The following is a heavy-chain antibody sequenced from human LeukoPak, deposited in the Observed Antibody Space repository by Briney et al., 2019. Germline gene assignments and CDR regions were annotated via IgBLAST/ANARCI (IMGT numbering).Heavy chain of an antibody. CDR2: IYTSGST. Sequence: SETLSLTCTVSGGSISSYYWSWIRQPAGKGLEWIGRIYTSGSTNYNPSLKSRVTMSVDTSKNQFSLKLSSVTAADTAVYYCTRRPYCSGGSCYGTGAWFDPWGQGTLVTVSS. J-gene: IGHJ5*02. CDR3: TRRPYCSGGSCYGTGAWFDP. V-gene: IGHV4-4*07. CDR1: GGSISSYY. D-gene: IGHD2-15*01.